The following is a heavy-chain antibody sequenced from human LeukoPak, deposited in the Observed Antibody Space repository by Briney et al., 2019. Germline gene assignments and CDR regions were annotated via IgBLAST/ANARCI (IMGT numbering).Heavy chain of an antibody. CDR1: GGSISSGGYY. CDR3: ARDGQTTAGFVY. CDR2: IYYSGST. Sequence: LRLSCAASGGSISSGGYYWSWIRQHPGKGLEWIGYIYYSGSTYYNPSLKSRVTISVDTSKNQFSLKLSSVTAADTAVYYCARDGQTTAGFVYWGQGTLVTVSS. D-gene: IGHD1-14*01. V-gene: IGHV4-31*02. J-gene: IGHJ4*02.